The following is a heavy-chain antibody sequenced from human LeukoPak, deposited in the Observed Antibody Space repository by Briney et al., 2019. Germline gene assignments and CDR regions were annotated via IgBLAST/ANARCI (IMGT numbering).Heavy chain of an antibody. D-gene: IGHD3-22*01. Sequence: GESLKISCKGSGYSFSNYWVAWVRQMPGKVLEWMGIIYPGDSDTRYSPSFQAQVTISADKSISTAYLQWSSLKASDTAMYYCARQAANYYDSSGYYSVWFDPWGQGTLVTVSS. CDR1: GYSFSNYW. CDR3: ARQAANYYDSSGYYSVWFDP. J-gene: IGHJ5*02. V-gene: IGHV5-51*01. CDR2: IYPGDSDT.